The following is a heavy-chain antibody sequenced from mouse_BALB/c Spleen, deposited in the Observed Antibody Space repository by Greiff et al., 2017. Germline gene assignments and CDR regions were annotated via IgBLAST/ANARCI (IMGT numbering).Heavy chain of an antibody. Sequence: EVQLQQSGPELVKPGASVKMSCKASGYTFTSYVMHWVKQKPGQGLEWIGYINPYNDGTKYNEKFKGKATLTSDKSSSTAYMELSSLTSEDSAVYYCAREGDGNYAWFAYWGQGTLVTVSA. J-gene: IGHJ3*01. CDR1: GYTFTSYV. D-gene: IGHD2-1*01. CDR3: AREGDGNYAWFAY. V-gene: IGHV1-14*01. CDR2: INPYNDGT.